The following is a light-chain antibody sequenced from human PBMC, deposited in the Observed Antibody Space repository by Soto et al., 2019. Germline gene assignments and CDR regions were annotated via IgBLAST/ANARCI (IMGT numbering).Light chain of an antibody. Sequence: DIQMTQSPSTLSASVGDRVTITCRASQSISTWLAWYQQKPGKAPRLLIYKASSLESGVPSRFSGSGSGTEFTLTISSLHPYDFATYYCQQYINRWTFGQGTKVDIK. CDR3: QQYINRWT. CDR1: QSISTW. CDR2: KAS. J-gene: IGKJ1*01. V-gene: IGKV1-5*03.